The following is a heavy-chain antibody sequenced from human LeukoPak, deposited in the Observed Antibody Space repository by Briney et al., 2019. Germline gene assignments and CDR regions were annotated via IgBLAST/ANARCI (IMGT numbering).Heavy chain of an antibody. CDR3: ARDGVTIFGVVINGDIESPEATYDY. V-gene: IGHV3-7*01. Sequence: PGGSLRLSCAASGFTFSSYWMSWVRQAPGKGLEWVANIKQDGSEKYYVDSVKGRFTISRDNAKNSLYLQMNSLRAEDTAVYYCARDGVTIFGVVINGDIESPEATYDYWGQGTLVTVSS. D-gene: IGHD3-3*01. CDR1: GFTFSSYW. J-gene: IGHJ4*02. CDR2: IKQDGSEK.